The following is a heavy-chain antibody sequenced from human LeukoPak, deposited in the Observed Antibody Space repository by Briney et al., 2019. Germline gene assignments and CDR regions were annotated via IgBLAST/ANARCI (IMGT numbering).Heavy chain of an antibody. Sequence: SVKVSCKASGGTFSSYAISWVRQAPGQGLEWMGGIIPIFGTANYAQKFQGRVTITADESTSTAYTELSSLRSEDTAVYYCARGVGAPSSSYFDYWGQGTLITVSS. V-gene: IGHV1-69*13. D-gene: IGHD1-26*01. CDR1: GGTFSSYA. CDR2: IIPIFGTA. J-gene: IGHJ4*02. CDR3: ARGVGAPSSSYFDY.